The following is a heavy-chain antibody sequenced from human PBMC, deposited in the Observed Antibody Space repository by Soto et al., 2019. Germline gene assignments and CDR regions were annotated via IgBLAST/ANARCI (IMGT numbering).Heavy chain of an antibody. J-gene: IGHJ4*02. CDR1: GGTFSSYS. CDR2: IIPIFGTA. V-gene: IGHV1-69*01. Sequence: QVQLVQSGAEVKKPGSSVKVSCKASGGTFSSYSINWVRQAPGQGLEWMGEIIPIFGTANYAQKFQGRVTTTGDESTSTAYLVLSSLRSEDTAVYYGARDGGRHSGGIDYWGQGTLVTVSS. CDR3: ARDGGRHSGGIDY. D-gene: IGHD1-26*01.